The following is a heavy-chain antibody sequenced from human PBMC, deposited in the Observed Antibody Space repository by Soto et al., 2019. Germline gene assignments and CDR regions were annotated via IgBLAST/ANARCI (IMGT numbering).Heavy chain of an antibody. V-gene: IGHV1-2*02. D-gene: IGHD3-16*01. CDR1: GYTFTGYY. Sequence: QVQLVQSGAEVKKPGASVKVSCKASGYTFTGYYVNWARQAPGQGLEWMGWINPDNGVPNYAQKFQATVTLSMDTSINTAYMELRRLTSDDTAMYYCARTDYLFSTLTYYFHYLGQGTLVSVSS. CDR3: ARTDYLFSTLTYYFHY. J-gene: IGHJ4*02. CDR2: INPDNGVP.